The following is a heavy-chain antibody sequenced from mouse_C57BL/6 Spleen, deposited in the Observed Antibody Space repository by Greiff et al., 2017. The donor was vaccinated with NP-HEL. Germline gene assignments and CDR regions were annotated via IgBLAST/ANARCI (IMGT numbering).Heavy chain of an antibody. CDR2: IRLKSDNYAT. D-gene: IGHD6-1*01. Sequence: EVKLMESGGGLVQPGGSMKLSCVASGFTFSNYWMNWVRQSPEKGLEWVAQIRLKSDNYATHYAESVKGRFTISRDDSKSSVYLQMNNLRAEDTGIYYCTASSFSYAMDYWGQGTSVTVSS. CDR1: GFTFSNYW. CDR3: TASSFSYAMDY. J-gene: IGHJ4*01. V-gene: IGHV6-3*01.